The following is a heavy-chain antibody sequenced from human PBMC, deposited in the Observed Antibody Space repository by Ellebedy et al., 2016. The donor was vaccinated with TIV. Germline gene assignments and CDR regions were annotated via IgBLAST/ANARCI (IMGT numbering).Heavy chain of an antibody. CDR3: ARDLGANGMDI. CDR1: GFTFSSYS. V-gene: IGHV3-48*01. CDR2: ISSSSSTI. J-gene: IGHJ6*02. Sequence: GGSLRLXXAASGFTFSSYSMNWVRQAPGKGLEWVSYISSSSSTIYYADSVKGRFTISRDNAKNSLYLQMNSLRAEDTAVYYCARDLGANGMDIWGQGTTVTVSS. D-gene: IGHD1-26*01.